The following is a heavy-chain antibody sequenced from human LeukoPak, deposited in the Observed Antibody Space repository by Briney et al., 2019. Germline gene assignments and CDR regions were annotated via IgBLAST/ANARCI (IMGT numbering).Heavy chain of an antibody. CDR3: ARRVGTTLKYFYYYMDV. D-gene: IGHD1-26*01. V-gene: IGHV3-7*01. Sequence: GGSLRLSCAASDFTFSTYWMSWVRQAPGKGLEWVANIKQDGSEKYYVDSVKGRFTISRDNAKNSLYLQMNSLRADDTAVYYCARRVGTTLKYFYYYMDVWGKGTTVTVSS. CDR1: DFTFSTYW. J-gene: IGHJ6*03. CDR2: IKQDGSEK.